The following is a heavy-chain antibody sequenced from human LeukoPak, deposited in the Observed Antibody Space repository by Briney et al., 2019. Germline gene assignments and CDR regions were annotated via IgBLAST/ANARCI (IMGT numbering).Heavy chain of an antibody. Sequence: GSLRLSCAASGFTFSDYAMSWVRQAPGKGLEWLSVISGGSSGSTYYADSVTGRFTVSRDNSKNTVDLQMNSLRAEDTAVYYCARVSPNTVTTLQYFDYWGQGTLATVSS. V-gene: IGHV3-23*01. J-gene: IGHJ4*02. CDR1: GFTFSDYA. D-gene: IGHD4-17*01. CDR2: ISGGSSGST. CDR3: ARVSPNTVTTLQYFDY.